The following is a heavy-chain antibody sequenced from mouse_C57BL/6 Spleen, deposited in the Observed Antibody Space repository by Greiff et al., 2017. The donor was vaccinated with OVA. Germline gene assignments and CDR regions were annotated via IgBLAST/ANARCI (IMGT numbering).Heavy chain of an antibody. J-gene: IGHJ2*01. CDR1: GYTFTDYY. D-gene: IGHD4-1*01. CDR3: ARRTGTHFYY. CDR2: INPNNGGN. Sequence: VQLQQSGPELVKPGASVKISCKASGYTFTDYYMNWVKQSHGKSLEWIGDINPNNGGNSYNQTIKGKATLTGDKSSSTAYMDLRSLTSEDSAVDYGARRTGTHFYYWGQGTTLTVSS. V-gene: IGHV1-26*01.